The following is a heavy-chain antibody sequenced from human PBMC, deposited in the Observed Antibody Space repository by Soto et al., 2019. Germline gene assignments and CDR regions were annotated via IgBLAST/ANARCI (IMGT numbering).Heavy chain of an antibody. D-gene: IGHD3-10*01. CDR1: GFTFNSYA. V-gene: IGHV3-23*01. Sequence: GGSLRLSCAASGFTFNSYAMSWVRQAPGKGLEWVSAISGSGGSTYYADSVKGRFTISRDNSKNTLYLQMNSLRAEDTAVYYCAKSGLDVPPYYYYYMHVWGKGTTVTVSS. CDR2: ISGSGGST. CDR3: AKSGLDVPPYYYYYMHV. J-gene: IGHJ6*03.